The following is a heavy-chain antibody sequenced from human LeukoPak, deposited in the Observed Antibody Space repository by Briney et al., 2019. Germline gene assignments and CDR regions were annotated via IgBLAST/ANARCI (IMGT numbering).Heavy chain of an antibody. D-gene: IGHD5-18*01. J-gene: IGHJ4*02. CDR3: ARGLARTSMVTRGGVRFDY. CDR2: INPNSGGT. V-gene: IGHV1-2*02. Sequence: ASVKVSCKASGYTFSGYYIHWVRQAPGQGLEWMGWINPNSGGTNYAQKFQGRVTMTRNTSISTANMELSSLRSEDTAVYYCARGLARTSMVTRGGVRFDYWGQGTLVTVSS. CDR1: GYTFSGYY.